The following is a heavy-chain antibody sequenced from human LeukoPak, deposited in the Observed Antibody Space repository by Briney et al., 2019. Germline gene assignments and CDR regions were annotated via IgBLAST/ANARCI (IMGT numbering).Heavy chain of an antibody. V-gene: IGHV4-4*07. J-gene: IGHJ2*01. CDR3: ARQDPVVTESYWYFDL. CDR2: IHVSGAT. CDR1: SGAISDYY. Sequence: SETLSLTCTVSSGAISDYYLAWIRQPAGKGLEWIGRIHVSGATNYNPSLGGRVTMSVDTSKNHFSLKLTSVTAADTAVYYCARQDPVVTESYWYFDLWGRGTLVTVSS. D-gene: IGHD4-23*01.